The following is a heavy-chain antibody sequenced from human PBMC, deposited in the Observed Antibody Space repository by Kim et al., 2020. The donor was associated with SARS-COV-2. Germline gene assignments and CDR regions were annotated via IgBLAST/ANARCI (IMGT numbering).Heavy chain of an antibody. D-gene: IGHD3-22*01. CDR3: TSKNYYDSSGYYGTYGMDV. Sequence: GRFTISRDDSKNTLYLQMNSLKTEDTAVYYCTSKNYYDSSGYYGTYGMDVWGQGTTVTVSS. J-gene: IGHJ6*02. V-gene: IGHV3-15*01.